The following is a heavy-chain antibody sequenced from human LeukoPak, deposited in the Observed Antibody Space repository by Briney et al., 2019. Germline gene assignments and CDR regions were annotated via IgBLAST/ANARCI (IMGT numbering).Heavy chain of an antibody. D-gene: IGHD2-2*01. V-gene: IGHV1-69*13. Sequence: ASVKVSCKASAGTFSSYAISWVRQAHGQGLEWMGGIIPIFGTANYAQKFKGRVTITADESTSTAYMELSSLRSEDTAVYYCARDRGSTSEPRSETWGQGTLVTVSS. CDR3: ARDRGSTSEPRSET. J-gene: IGHJ5*02. CDR1: AGTFSSYA. CDR2: IIPIFGTA.